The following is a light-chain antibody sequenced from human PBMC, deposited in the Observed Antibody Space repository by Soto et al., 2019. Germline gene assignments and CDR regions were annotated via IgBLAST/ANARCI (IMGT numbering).Light chain of an antibody. J-gene: IGLJ3*02. V-gene: IGLV2-14*01. CDR1: SSDIDDYNY. CDR2: EVS. Sequence: QSALTQPASVSGSPGQSITISCTGTSSDIDDYNYVSWYQHHPGKVPKLMIYEVSNRPSGVSNRFSGSKSGNTASLTISDLQAEDEAEYFCSSHKTRSTWVFGGGTKVTVL. CDR3: SSHKTRSTWV.